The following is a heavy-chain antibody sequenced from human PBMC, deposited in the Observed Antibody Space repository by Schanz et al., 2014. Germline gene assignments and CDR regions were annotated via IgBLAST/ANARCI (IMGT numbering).Heavy chain of an antibody. CDR2: ISSGSSYA. CDR1: GFTFSSYA. V-gene: IGHV3-23*01. Sequence: EVQLLESGGGLVQPGGSLRLSCAASGFTFSSYAMSWVRQAPGKGLEWVSDISSGSSYANYADSVKGRFTISRDNSENTLYLQMNSLSADDTAVFYCAKGMGYCSGSTCYDYYYYGLDVWGQGTTVTVSS. J-gene: IGHJ6*02. CDR3: AKGMGYCSGSTCYDYYYYGLDV. D-gene: IGHD2-15*01.